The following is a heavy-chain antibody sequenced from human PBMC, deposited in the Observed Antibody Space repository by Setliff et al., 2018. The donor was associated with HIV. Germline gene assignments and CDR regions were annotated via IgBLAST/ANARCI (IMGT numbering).Heavy chain of an antibody. Sequence: LRLSCAASGFTFSRYWMSWVRQAPGKGLEWVANIKEDGSEKYYVDSVKGRFTISRDNAKNSLYLQMNSLRAEDTAVYYCATDRGTYWGQGTLVTAPQ. V-gene: IGHV3-7*03. CDR1: GFTFSRYW. D-gene: IGHD1-7*01. CDR3: ATDRGTY. J-gene: IGHJ4*02. CDR2: IKEDGSEK.